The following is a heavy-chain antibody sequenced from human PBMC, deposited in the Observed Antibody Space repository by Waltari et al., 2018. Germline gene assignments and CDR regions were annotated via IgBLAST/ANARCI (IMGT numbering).Heavy chain of an antibody. V-gene: IGHV4-30-4*08. Sequence: QVQLQESGPGLVKPSQTLSLTCTVSGGSISSGDYYWSWIRQPPGKGLEWIGYIYYSGSTYYNPSLKSRVTISVDTSKNQFSLKLSSVTAADTAVYYCARDSTNRGAFNYLDYWGQGTLVTVSS. CDR2: IYYSGST. CDR3: ARDSTNRGAFNYLDY. CDR1: GGSISSGDYY. D-gene: IGHD2-15*01. J-gene: IGHJ4*02.